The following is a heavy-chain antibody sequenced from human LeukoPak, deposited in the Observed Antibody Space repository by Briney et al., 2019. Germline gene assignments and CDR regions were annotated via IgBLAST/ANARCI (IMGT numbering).Heavy chain of an antibody. V-gene: IGHV3-7*03. CDR3: ARELSRTGAFDY. Sequence: GGSLRLSCEAYEFTFSSYWMHWVRQPPGKGLEWVANINEAGVEKYHVDSVKGRFTIFRDNAKNSLYLQMNNLRAEDTAVYYCARELSRTGAFDYWGQGTLVTVSS. D-gene: IGHD3-10*01. CDR1: EFTFSSYW. CDR2: INEAGVEK. J-gene: IGHJ4*02.